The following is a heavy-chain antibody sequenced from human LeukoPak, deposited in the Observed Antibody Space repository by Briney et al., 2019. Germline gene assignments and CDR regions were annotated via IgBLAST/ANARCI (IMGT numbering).Heavy chain of an antibody. CDR1: VGTFSSYA. CDR3: ARGRADVTTREFDY. CDR2: IIPIFGTA. V-gene: IGHV1-69*05. J-gene: IGHJ4*02. Sequence: ASVKVSCKASVGTFSSYAISWVRHAPGQGLEWMGRIIPIFGTANYAQKFQGRVTTNTDESTSTAYMELSSLRSEDTAVYYCARGRADVTTREFDYWGQGTLVTVSS. D-gene: IGHD4-11*01.